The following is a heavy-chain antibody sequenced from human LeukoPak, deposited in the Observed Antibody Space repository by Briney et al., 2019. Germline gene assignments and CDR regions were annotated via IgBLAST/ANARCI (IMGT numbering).Heavy chain of an antibody. CDR3: AKVLVPAARDY. Sequence: GGSLRLSCAASGFTFSSYAMSWVRQAPGKGLEWASGISASGDSTYYADSVKGRFTISRDNSKNTLYLQMNSLTAEDTAVYYCAKVLVPAARDYWGQGTLVTVSS. CDR1: GFTFSSYA. D-gene: IGHD2-2*01. V-gene: IGHV3-23*01. CDR2: ISASGDST. J-gene: IGHJ4*02.